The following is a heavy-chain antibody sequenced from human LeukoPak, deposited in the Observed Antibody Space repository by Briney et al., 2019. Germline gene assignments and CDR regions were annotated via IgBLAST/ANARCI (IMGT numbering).Heavy chain of an antibody. J-gene: IGHJ5*02. Sequence: SETLSLTCAVYDGSFSGYYWSWIRQPPGKGLEWIGEINHSGSTNYNPSLMSRVTISLDTSKSQFSLKLSSVTAADTAVYYCAREGSLGWFDPWGQGTLVTVSS. CDR2: INHSGST. CDR3: AREGSLGWFDP. D-gene: IGHD3-16*01. CDR1: DGSFSGYY. V-gene: IGHV4-34*01.